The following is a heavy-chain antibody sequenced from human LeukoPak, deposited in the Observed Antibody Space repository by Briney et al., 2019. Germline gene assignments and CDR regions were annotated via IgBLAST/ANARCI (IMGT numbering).Heavy chain of an antibody. J-gene: IGHJ4*02. CDR3: AKPSGSYSKRFDY. Sequence: SETLSLTCAVYGVSFSGYYWSWIRQPPGKGLEWIGEINHSGSANYNPSLKSRVTISVDTSKNQFSLKLSSVTAADTAVYYCAKPSGSYSKRFDYWGQGTLVTVSS. D-gene: IGHD1-26*01. CDR1: GVSFSGYY. CDR2: INHSGSA. V-gene: IGHV4-34*01.